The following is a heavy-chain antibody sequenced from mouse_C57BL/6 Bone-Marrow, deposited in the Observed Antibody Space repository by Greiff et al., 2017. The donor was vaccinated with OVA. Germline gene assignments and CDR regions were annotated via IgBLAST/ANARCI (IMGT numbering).Heavy chain of an antibody. D-gene: IGHD1-1*01. V-gene: IGHV1-69*01. Sequence: VQLQQSGAELVMPGASVKLSCKASGYTFTSYWMHWVKQRPGQGLEWIGEIDPSDSYTNYNQKFKGESTLTVDKSSSTAYMQLSSLTSEDSAVYYCARGFITTSPRFDYWGQGTTLTVSS. CDR1: GYTFTSYW. CDR2: IDPSDSYT. CDR3: ARGFITTSPRFDY. J-gene: IGHJ2*01.